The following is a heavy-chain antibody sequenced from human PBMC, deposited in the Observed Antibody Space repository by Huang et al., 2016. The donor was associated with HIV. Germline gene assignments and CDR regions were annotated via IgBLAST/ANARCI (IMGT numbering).Heavy chain of an antibody. Sequence: QVQLVQSGAEVKTPGSSVKVSCKASGGTFSKYAISWVRQAPGQGLEWMGGFIPMVGTPNYARKFQGRVTITADDSTSTTYVEVSSLRSEDTALYYCARGQLGSYGDYDVLYWGQGTLVTVSS. CDR2: FIPMVGTP. D-gene: IGHD4-17*01. CDR3: ARGQLGSYGDYDVLY. V-gene: IGHV1-69*13. CDR1: GGTFSKYA. J-gene: IGHJ4*02.